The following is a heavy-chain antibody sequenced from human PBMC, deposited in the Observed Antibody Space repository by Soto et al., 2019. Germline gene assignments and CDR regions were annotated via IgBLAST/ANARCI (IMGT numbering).Heavy chain of an antibody. CDR3: AGMPYTSGLRFDP. J-gene: IGHJ5*02. CDR2: IYQSGVT. CDR1: GDSYSISTYS. Sequence: SETLSLTCTMSGDSYSISTYSWSWIRQPPGKALQWIGFIYQSGVTSYNPSLASRVSISLDRSNNQCSLKLKSVTAADAAVYFCAGMPYTSGLRFDPWGPGTLVTVSS. D-gene: IGHD6-19*01. V-gene: IGHV4-30-2*01.